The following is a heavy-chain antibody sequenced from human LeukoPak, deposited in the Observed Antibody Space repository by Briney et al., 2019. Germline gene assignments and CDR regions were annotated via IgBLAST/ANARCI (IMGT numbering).Heavy chain of an antibody. CDR2: ISYDGYNK. J-gene: IGHJ4*02. D-gene: IGHD3-3*01. CDR1: GFTFSSYA. CDR3: ARDLHYDFWSGYGPNN. V-gene: IGHV3-30-3*01. Sequence: SGGSLRLSCAASGFTFSSYAMHWLRQAPGKGLVWGAVISYDGYNKKYADSVKGRFTISRDNSKNTLYLQMNSLRAEDTALYYCARDLHYDFWSGYGPNNWGQGTLVTVSS.